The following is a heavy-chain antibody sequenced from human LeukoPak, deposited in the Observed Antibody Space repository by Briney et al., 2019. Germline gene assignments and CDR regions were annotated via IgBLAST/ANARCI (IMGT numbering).Heavy chain of an antibody. Sequence: PGGSLRLSCAASGFTLSSYSMNWVRQAPGKGLEWVSSISSGSTYIYYADSVKGRFTISRDNAKNSLYLQMSTLRAEDTAVYYCARERYSTIQNDALDFWGQGTMVTVSS. CDR1: GFTLSSYS. D-gene: IGHD6-13*01. J-gene: IGHJ3*01. CDR2: ISSGSTYI. V-gene: IGHV3-21*01. CDR3: ARERYSTIQNDALDF.